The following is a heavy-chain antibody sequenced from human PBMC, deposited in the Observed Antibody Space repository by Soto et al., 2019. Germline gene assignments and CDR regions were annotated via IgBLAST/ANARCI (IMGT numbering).Heavy chain of an antibody. CDR3: AREPATAKPEGVDF. CDR1: GYTFSDYY. Sequence: ASVKVSCKASGYTFSDYYIHWVRQAPGQGLEWMGWINPNSGGTKYAPKFQGGVTMTRDTSITTAYMELSRLRSGDTAVYYCAREPATAKPEGVDFWGQGTLVTISS. D-gene: IGHD1-1*01. J-gene: IGHJ4*02. V-gene: IGHV1-2*02. CDR2: INPNSGGT.